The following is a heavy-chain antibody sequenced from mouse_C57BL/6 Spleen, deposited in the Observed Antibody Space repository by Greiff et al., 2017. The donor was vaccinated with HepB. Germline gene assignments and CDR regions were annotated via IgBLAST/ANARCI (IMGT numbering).Heavy chain of an antibody. V-gene: IGHV5-6*01. J-gene: IGHJ2*01. D-gene: IGHD1-1*01. Sequence: EVQLVESGGDLVKPGGSLKLSCAASGFTFSSYGMSWVRQTPDKRLEWVATISSGGSYTYYPDSVKGRFTISRDNAKNTLYLQMSSLKSEDTAMYYCARHGPSLLLRNYVDYWGQGTTLTVSS. CDR3: ARHGPSLLLRNYVDY. CDR2: ISSGGSYT. CDR1: GFTFSSYG.